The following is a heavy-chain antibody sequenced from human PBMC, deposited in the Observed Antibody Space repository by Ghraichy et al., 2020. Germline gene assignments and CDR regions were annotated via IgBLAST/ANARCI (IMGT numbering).Heavy chain of an antibody. J-gene: IGHJ5*02. Sequence: SETLSLTCAVYGGSFSGYYWSWIRQPPGKGLEWIGEINHSGNTNYNPSLKSRVTISVDTSKNQFSLKLSSVTAADTAVYYCAREGRVVAATFLGGWFDPWGQGTLVTVSS. CDR3: AREGRVVAATFLGGWFDP. CDR1: GGSFSGYY. CDR2: INHSGNT. V-gene: IGHV4-34*01. D-gene: IGHD2-15*01.